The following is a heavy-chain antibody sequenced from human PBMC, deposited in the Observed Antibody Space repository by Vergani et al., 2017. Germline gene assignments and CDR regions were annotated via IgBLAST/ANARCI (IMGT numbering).Heavy chain of an antibody. V-gene: IGHV4-4*03. D-gene: IGHD3-9*01. Sequence: QVQLQESGPGLVKPPGTLSLTCAVSGGSISSSNWWSWVRQPPGKGLEWIGEIYHSGSTNYNPSLKSRVTISVDKSKNQFSLKLSSVTAADTAVYYCARVLLTGYYSPRAYGMDVWSQATTVTVSS. CDR2: IYHSGST. J-gene: IGHJ6*02. CDR3: ARVLLTGYYSPRAYGMDV. CDR1: GGSISSSNW.